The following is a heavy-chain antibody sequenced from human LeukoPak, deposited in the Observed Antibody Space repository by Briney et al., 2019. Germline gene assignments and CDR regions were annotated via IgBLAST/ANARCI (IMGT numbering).Heavy chain of an antibody. CDR2: MNPNSGNT. D-gene: IGHD5-18*01. Sequence: GASVKVSCKASGYTFTSYDINWVRQATGQGLEWMGWMNPNSGNTGYAQKFQGRVNMTRNTSISTAYMELSSLRSEDPAVYYCARGRIWYSYGSLYFDYWGQGTLVTVSS. J-gene: IGHJ4*02. CDR3: ARGRIWYSYGSLYFDY. V-gene: IGHV1-8*01. CDR1: GYTFTSYD.